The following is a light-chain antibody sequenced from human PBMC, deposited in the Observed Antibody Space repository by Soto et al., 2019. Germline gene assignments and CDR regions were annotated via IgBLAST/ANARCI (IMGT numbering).Light chain of an antibody. CDR3: AAWDDSLXGPNYV. CDR2: RNN. V-gene: IGLV1-47*01. J-gene: IGLJ1*01. CDR1: SSNIGSNY. Sequence: QSVLTQPPSASGTPGQRVTISCSGSSSNIGSNYVYWYQQLPGTAPKLLIYRNNQRPSGVPDRFSGSKSGTSASLAISGLRSEDEADYYCAAWDDSLXGPNYVFGTGTKVTVL.